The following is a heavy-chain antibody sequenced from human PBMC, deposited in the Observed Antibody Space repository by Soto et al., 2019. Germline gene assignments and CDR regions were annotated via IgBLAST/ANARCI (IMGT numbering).Heavy chain of an antibody. CDR3: ARQGYYYGSAYDAFDI. V-gene: IGHV5-51*01. CDR1: GYSFTSYW. CDR2: IYPGDSDT. Sequence: PGESLKISCTVSGYSFTSYWIGWVRQMPGKGLEWMGIIYPGDSDTTYSPSFQGQVTVSADKSISTAYLQWNSLKASDTAMYYCARQGYYYGSAYDAFDIWGQGTMVTVSS. D-gene: IGHD3-10*01. J-gene: IGHJ3*02.